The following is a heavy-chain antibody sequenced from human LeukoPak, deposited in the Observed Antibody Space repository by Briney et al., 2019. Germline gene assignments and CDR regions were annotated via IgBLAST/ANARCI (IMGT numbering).Heavy chain of an antibody. J-gene: IGHJ4*02. V-gene: IGHV3-23*01. CDR2: ISGGGDSM. D-gene: IGHD4-17*01. CDR1: GFTFRSYA. Sequence: GGPLRLSCVASGFTFRSYAMTWVRQAPGKGLEWVSAISGGGDSMYYIDSVKGRFTISRDNSKNTLYLQMNSLRAEDTAVYYCVKDRFGDFSFDSWGQGTLVTVSS. CDR3: VKDRFGDFSFDS.